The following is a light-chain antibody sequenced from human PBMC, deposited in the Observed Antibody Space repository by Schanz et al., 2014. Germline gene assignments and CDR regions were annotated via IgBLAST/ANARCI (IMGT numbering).Light chain of an antibody. V-gene: IGKV3-15*01. J-gene: IGKJ1*01. CDR2: GAS. CDR1: QSVSSN. Sequence: EIVMTQSPATLSVSPGERATLSCRASQSVSSNLAWYQQKPGQAPRLLIYGASTRATGIPARFSGGGSGTDFTLTISSLQSEDLAVYFCQQYDTWPRTFGQGTKVEI. CDR3: QQYDTWPRT.